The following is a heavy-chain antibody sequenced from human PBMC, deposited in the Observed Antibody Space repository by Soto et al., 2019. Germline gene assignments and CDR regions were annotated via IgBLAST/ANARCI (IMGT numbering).Heavy chain of an antibody. Sequence: ASVKFSCKASGYTLTSYYMHWVRQAPGQGLEWMGIINPTGGSTSYEQKFQGRVTMTRDTSTSTLYMELSSLTSEDTAVYDCAREWGRGPFDYWGQGTRVTVSS. CDR3: AREWGRGPFDY. D-gene: IGHD3-16*01. J-gene: IGHJ4*02. CDR1: GYTLTSYY. V-gene: IGHV1-46*01. CDR2: INPTGGST.